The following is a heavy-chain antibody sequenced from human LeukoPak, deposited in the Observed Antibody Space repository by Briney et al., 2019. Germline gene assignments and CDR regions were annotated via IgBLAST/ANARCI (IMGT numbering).Heavy chain of an antibody. CDR3: ARDPVYAIPGYYYYYGMDV. V-gene: IGHV3-33*01. D-gene: IGHD2-8*01. CDR2: IWYDGSNK. CDR1: GFTFSSYG. J-gene: IGHJ6*02. Sequence: GRSLRLSCTASGFTFSSYGMHWVRQAPGKGLEWVAVIWYDGSNKYYADSVKGRFTIYRDNSKNTLYLQMNSLRAEDTAVYYCARDPVYAIPGYYYYYGMDVWGQGTTVTVSS.